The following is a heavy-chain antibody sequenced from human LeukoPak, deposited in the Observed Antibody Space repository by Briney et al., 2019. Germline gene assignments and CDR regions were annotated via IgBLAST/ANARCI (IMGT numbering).Heavy chain of an antibody. D-gene: IGHD3-10*01. Sequence: SGGSLRLSCAASGFTFSSYAMSWVRQAPGKGLEWVSTLSASGGGTYYADSVKGRFTISRDNSKNTLYLQMNSLRAEDTAVYYCASYNVLRGSPDRYFDYWGQGTLVTVSS. CDR1: GFTFSSYA. J-gene: IGHJ4*02. CDR3: ASYNVLRGSPDRYFDY. CDR2: LSASGGGT. V-gene: IGHV3-23*01.